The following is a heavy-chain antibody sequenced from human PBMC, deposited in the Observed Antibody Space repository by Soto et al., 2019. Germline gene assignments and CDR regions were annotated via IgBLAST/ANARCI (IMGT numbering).Heavy chain of an antibody. D-gene: IGHD6-25*01. J-gene: IGHJ5*02. Sequence: PSETLSLTCTVSGGSISSSSYYWGWIRQPPGKGLEWIGSIYYSGSTYYNPSLKSRVTISVDTSKNQFSLKLSSVTAADTAVYYCARRFVRPRNWFDPWGQGTLVTVSS. CDR3: ARRFVRPRNWFDP. CDR2: IYYSGST. V-gene: IGHV4-39*01. CDR1: GGSISSSSYY.